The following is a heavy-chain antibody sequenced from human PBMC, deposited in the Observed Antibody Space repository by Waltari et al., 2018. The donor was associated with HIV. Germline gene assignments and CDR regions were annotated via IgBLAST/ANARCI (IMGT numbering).Heavy chain of an antibody. CDR3: ARDPSHCSSTSCYTDNWFDP. D-gene: IGHD2-2*02. Sequence: QVQLVQSGAEVKKPGSSVKVSCKASGGTFSSYAISWVRQAPGQGLEWMGGIIPIFGTANYAQKFQGRVTITADESTSTAYMELSSLRSEDTAVYYCARDPSHCSSTSCYTDNWFDPWGQGTLVTVSS. V-gene: IGHV1-69*01. CDR2: IIPIFGTA. J-gene: IGHJ5*02. CDR1: GGTFSSYA.